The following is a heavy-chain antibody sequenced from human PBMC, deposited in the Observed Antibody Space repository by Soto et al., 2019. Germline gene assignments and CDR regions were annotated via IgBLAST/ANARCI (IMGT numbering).Heavy chain of an antibody. CDR3: TREGPPRLN. Sequence: QVQLVQSGAEVKKPGASVKVSCKASGYTFTSYGISWVRQAPGQGLEWMGWIRAYNGNTNYPQKLRGRVTMTTDTSTSTVYLELRSLRSDDTAVYYCTREGPPRLNWGQGTLVTVSS. CDR2: IRAYNGNT. CDR1: GYTFTSYG. J-gene: IGHJ4*02. V-gene: IGHV1-18*01.